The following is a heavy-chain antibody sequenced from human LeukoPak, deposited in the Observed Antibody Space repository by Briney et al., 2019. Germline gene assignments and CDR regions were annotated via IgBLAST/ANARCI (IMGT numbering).Heavy chain of an antibody. D-gene: IGHD2-8*01. Sequence: GRSLRLSCAASGFTFSSYGMHWVRQAPGKGLEWVAVISYDGSNKYYADSVKGRFTISRDNSKNTLYLQMNSLRAEDTAVYYCAKPPGNPVSYYYYGMDVWGQGTTVTVSS. J-gene: IGHJ6*02. V-gene: IGHV3-30*18. CDR2: ISYDGSNK. CDR1: GFTFSSYG. CDR3: AKPPGNPVSYYYYGMDV.